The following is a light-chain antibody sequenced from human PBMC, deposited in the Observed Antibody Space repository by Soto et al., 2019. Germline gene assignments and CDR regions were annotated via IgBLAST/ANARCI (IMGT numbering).Light chain of an antibody. V-gene: IGKV3-20*01. Sequence: IVLTQSPRTLSLPPGERATRSCRASQSVSNNYLAWYQQKPGQAPRLLIYGASHRATGIPDRFSGSGSGTDFTLTISXLEPEDFAVYYCQQYGSTGRFGQGAKVDTK. CDR1: QSVSNNY. CDR3: QQYGSTGR. CDR2: GAS. J-gene: IGKJ1*01.